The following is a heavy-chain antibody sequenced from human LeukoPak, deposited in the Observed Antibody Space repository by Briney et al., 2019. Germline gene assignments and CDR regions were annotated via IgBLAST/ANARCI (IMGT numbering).Heavy chain of an antibody. Sequence: GGSLRLSCATSGFTFSDYAMTWVRQAPGKGLEWVSYINSSGSYIHYADSMKGRFTISRDNAKNALHLQMNSLRVEDTAVYYCAGSDRSQAFDIWGQGTMVTVSS. CDR1: GFTFSDYA. CDR2: INSSGSYI. CDR3: AGSDRSQAFDI. J-gene: IGHJ3*02. V-gene: IGHV3-21*01.